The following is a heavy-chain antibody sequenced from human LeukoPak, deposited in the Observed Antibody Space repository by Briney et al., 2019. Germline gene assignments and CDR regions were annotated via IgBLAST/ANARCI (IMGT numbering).Heavy chain of an antibody. V-gene: IGHV3-11*04. CDR1: GFTFSDYY. Sequence: GGSLRLSCAASGFTFSDYYMSWIRQAPGKGLQWVADISTGGSTIYYADSVKGRFTISRDNAKNPLYLQMNSLRAEDTAVYYCARDTYYYDSSGYYYPGGCDYWGQGTLVTVSS. D-gene: IGHD3-22*01. CDR2: ISTGGSTI. CDR3: ARDTYYYDSSGYYYPGGCDY. J-gene: IGHJ4*02.